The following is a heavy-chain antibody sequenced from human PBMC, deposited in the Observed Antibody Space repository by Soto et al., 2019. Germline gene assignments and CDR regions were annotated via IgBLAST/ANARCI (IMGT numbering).Heavy chain of an antibody. V-gene: IGHV3-20*04. Sequence: EVQLVESGGGVVRPGGSLRLSCAASGFTFDDYVMSWVRQAPGKGLEWVSGINWNGGSTGYADSVKGRFTISRDNAKNSLYLQMNSLRAEDTALYYCASVVGPYGTHNWYFDLWGRGTLVTVSS. CDR3: ASVVGPYGTHNWYFDL. D-gene: IGHD1-26*01. J-gene: IGHJ2*01. CDR1: GFTFDDYV. CDR2: INWNGGST.